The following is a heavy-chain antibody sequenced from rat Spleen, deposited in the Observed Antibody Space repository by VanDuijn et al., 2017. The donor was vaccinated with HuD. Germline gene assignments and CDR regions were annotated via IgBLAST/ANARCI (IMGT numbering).Heavy chain of an antibody. J-gene: IGHJ4*01. CDR3: AKDYGIRGTLIMDA. D-gene: IGHD4-3*01. CDR1: GFTFSSFA. Sequence: EVQLVESGGGLVQPGRSLKLSCAASGFTFSSFALAWVRQAPKKGLEWVATITSGVTNSYYPDSVKGRFTISRNNAKSTLYLQMDSLRSEDTATYYCAKDYGIRGTLIMDAWGQGASVTVSS. V-gene: IGHV5-25*01. CDR2: ITSGVTNS.